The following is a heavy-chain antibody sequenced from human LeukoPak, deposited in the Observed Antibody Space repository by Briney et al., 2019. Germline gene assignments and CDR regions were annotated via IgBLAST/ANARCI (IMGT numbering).Heavy chain of an antibody. V-gene: IGHV4-4*07. J-gene: IGHJ5*02. D-gene: IGHD6-19*01. CDR1: YGSSSSYS. CDR2: IYSSGRT. Sequence: SETLSLTCFVSYGSSSSYSWSWIRQPAGKGLEWIGQIYSSGRTNYNPSLQSRVTMSLDTSKKQFSLKLSAVTAADTAVYYCARDLPRRGIAVAGDDWFGPWGQGTLVTVSS. CDR3: ARDLPRRGIAVAGDDWFGP.